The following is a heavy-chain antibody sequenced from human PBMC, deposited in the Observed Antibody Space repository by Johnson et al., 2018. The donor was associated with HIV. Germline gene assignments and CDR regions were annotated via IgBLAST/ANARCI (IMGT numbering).Heavy chain of an antibody. CDR1: GFTFSSYA. CDR2: IWYDGSNK. CDR3: AKVRRMDAFDI. J-gene: IGHJ3*02. Sequence: QVQLVESGGGVVQPGRSLRLSCAASGFTFSSYAMHWVRQAPGKGLEWVAVIWYDGSNKYYADYVKGRFTISRDNSKNTLYLQMNSLRAEDTAVYYCAKVRRMDAFDIWGQGTMVTVSS. D-gene: IGHD2/OR15-2a*01. V-gene: IGHV3-30*04.